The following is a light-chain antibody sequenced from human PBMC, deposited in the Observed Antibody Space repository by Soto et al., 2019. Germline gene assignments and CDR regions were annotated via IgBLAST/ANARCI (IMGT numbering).Light chain of an antibody. J-gene: IGKJ4*01. CDR3: QQLNSYPLT. V-gene: IGKV1-8*01. CDR1: QGISSY. CDR2: AAS. Sequence: AIRMTQSPSSLSASTGDRVTITCRASQGISSYLAWYQQNPGKAPKLLIYAASTLQSGVPSRFSGSGSGTEFSLTISSLQPEDFATYFCQQLNSYPLTFGGGTKVDIK.